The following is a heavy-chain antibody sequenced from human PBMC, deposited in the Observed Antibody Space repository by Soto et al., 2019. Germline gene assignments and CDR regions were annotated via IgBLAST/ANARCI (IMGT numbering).Heavy chain of an antibody. CDR3: ARDDPDTAMVPYYFDY. V-gene: IGHV1-18*04. CDR2: ISAYNGNT. Sequence: APVKVSCRASGYTVTSYCISWVRQAPGQGPEWMGWISAYNGNTNYAQKLQGRVTMTTDTSTSTAYMELRSLRSDDTAVYYCARDDPDTAMVPYYFDYWGQGTLVTVSS. J-gene: IGHJ4*02. CDR1: GYTVTSYC. D-gene: IGHD5-18*01.